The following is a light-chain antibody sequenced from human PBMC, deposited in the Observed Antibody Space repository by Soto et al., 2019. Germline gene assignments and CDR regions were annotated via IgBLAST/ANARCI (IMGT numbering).Light chain of an antibody. CDR1: QSISSNY. V-gene: IGKV3-20*01. J-gene: IGKJ1*01. CDR3: QHYNSYSEA. Sequence: EIVLTQSPGTLSLSPGERATLSCRASQSISSNYLAWYQQRPGQAPRLLIYAASSRATGIPDRFSGGGSATDFTLTVSRVEPDDFATYYCQHYNSYSEAFGQGTKVELK. CDR2: AAS.